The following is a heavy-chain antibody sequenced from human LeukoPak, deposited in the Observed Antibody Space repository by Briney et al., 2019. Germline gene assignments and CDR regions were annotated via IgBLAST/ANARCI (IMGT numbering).Heavy chain of an antibody. D-gene: IGHD2-8*01. CDR3: STDPRLLIY. CDR1: GFGFSDSY. J-gene: IGHJ4*01. V-gene: IGHV3-11*01. Sequence: PGGPLRLSCVVSGFGFSDSYMTWIRQTPGKGLEWLAYISGSGSDMYYADSAKGRFTISRDNAKNSLYLQMNSLRPDDTALYYCSTDPRLLIYWGHGTLVTVSS. CDR2: ISGSGSDM.